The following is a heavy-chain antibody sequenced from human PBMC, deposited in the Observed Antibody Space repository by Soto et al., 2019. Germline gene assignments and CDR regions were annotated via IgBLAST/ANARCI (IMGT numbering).Heavy chain of an antibody. CDR3: ARDWFYGSGSYYKGPTYYYYGMDV. Sequence: SVTVSCKASGGTFSSYTISWVRQAPGQGLEWMGRIIPILGIANYAQKFQGRVTITADKSTSTAYMELSSLRSEDTAVYYCARDWFYGSGSYYKGPTYYYYGMDVWGQGTTVTVSS. D-gene: IGHD3-10*01. CDR2: IIPILGIA. J-gene: IGHJ6*02. V-gene: IGHV1-69*04. CDR1: GGTFSSYT.